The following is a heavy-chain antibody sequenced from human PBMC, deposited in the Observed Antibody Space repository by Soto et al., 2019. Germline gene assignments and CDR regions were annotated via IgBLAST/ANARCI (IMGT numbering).Heavy chain of an antibody. J-gene: IGHJ4*02. CDR3: AKMSDFWSGSPTYHFDY. Sequence: GGSLRLSCAASGFTFSSYAMSWVRQAPRKGLEWVSTISGSGSSTYYADSVKGRFTISRDNSKKTLYVQMNSPRAEDTAVYYCAKMSDFWSGSPTYHFDYWGQGTQVTVSS. CDR1: GFTFSSYA. CDR2: ISGSGSST. V-gene: IGHV3-23*01. D-gene: IGHD3-3*01.